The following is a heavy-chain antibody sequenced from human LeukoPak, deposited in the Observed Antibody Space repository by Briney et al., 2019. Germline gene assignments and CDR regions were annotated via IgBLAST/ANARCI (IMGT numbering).Heavy chain of an antibody. CDR1: GGSISSYY. Sequence: SETLSLTCTVSGGSISSYYWSWIRQPPGKGLEWIGYIYYSGSTNYNPSLKSRVTISVDTSKNQFSLKLSSVTAADTAVYYCALNYDFWSGYYKPWGQGTLVTVSS. CDR2: IYYSGST. V-gene: IGHV4-59*01. J-gene: IGHJ5*02. D-gene: IGHD3-3*01. CDR3: ALNYDFWSGYYKP.